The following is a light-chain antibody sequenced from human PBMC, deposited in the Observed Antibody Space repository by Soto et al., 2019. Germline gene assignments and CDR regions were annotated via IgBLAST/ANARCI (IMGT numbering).Light chain of an antibody. CDR3: QNNYINPIT. CDR2: SSS. V-gene: IGKV1-39*01. Sequence: DIEMTQSPASLSASVGDRVTISCRTSQTINNNLTWYQQKPGKAPKLLIYSSSSLMSGVPPRFSGSGSGTDFTLTISSLQHEDFATYFWQNNYINPITFGQGTRLDIK. J-gene: IGKJ5*01. CDR1: QTINNN.